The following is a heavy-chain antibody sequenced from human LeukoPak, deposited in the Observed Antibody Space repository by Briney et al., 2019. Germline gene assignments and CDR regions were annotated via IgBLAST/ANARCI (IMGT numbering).Heavy chain of an antibody. CDR1: GGSFSGYY. Sequence: SETLSLTCAVYGGSFSGYYWSWIRQPPGKGLEWIGEINHSGSTNYNPSLKSRVTISVDTSKNQFSLKLSSVTAADTAVYYCARGAPEPTHKYCSVGSCPKGYYYMDVWGKGTTVTVSS. J-gene: IGHJ6*03. CDR2: INHSGST. V-gene: IGHV4-34*01. D-gene: IGHD2-15*01. CDR3: ARGAPEPTHKYCSVGSCPKGYYYMDV.